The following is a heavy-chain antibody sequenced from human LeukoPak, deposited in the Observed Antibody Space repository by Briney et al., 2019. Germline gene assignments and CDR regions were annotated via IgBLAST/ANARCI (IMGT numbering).Heavy chain of an antibody. D-gene: IGHD2-2*01. Sequence: ASVKVSCKASGYTFTGYYMHWVRQAPGQGLEWMGWINPNSGGTNCAQKFQGRVTMTRDTSISTAYMELSRLRSDDTAVYYCARDPLLVVVPAAIRGWFDPWGQGTLVTVSS. J-gene: IGHJ5*02. CDR3: ARDPLLVVVPAAIRGWFDP. CDR2: INPNSGGT. CDR1: GYTFTGYY. V-gene: IGHV1-2*02.